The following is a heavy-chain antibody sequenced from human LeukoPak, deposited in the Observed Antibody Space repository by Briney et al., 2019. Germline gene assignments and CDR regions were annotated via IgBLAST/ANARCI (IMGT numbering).Heavy chain of an antibody. CDR1: GYTFTSYD. CDR3: ARGLRRITIFGVVIFGWFDP. Sequence: ASVKVSCKASGYTFTSYDINWVRQATGQGLEWMGWMNPNSGNTGYAQKFQGRVTMTRNTSISTAYMELSSLRSEDTAVYYCARGLRRITIFGVVIFGWFDPWGQGPLVTVSS. D-gene: IGHD3-3*01. CDR2: MNPNSGNT. J-gene: IGHJ5*02. V-gene: IGHV1-8*01.